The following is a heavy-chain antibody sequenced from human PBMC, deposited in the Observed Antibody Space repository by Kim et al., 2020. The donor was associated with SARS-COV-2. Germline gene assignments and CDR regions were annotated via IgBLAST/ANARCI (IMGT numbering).Heavy chain of an antibody. V-gene: IGHV4-34*03. J-gene: IGHJ2*01. Sequence: SETLSLTCAVYGGSFSSYYWSWIRQPPGQGLEWDWDISHSGSSNYNPNPKSRVTITVETDTNQIPLKLSLVTAAATAAAYYSTARATGSYSCWYFDFWGR. CDR3: STARATGSYSCWYFDF. CDR2: ISHSGSS. CDR1: GGSFSSYY. D-gene: IGHD3-10*01.